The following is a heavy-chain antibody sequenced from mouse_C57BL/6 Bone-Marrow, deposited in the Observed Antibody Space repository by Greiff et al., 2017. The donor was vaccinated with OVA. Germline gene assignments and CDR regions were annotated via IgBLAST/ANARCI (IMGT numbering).Heavy chain of an antibody. CDR3: ARPQVAWFAY. CDR1: GYTFTSYW. D-gene: IGHD3-2*02. CDR2: IDPSDSYT. Sequence: QVQLQQPGAELVRPGTSVKLSCKASGYTFTSYWMHWVKQRPGQGLEWIGVIDPSDSYTNYNQKFKGKATLTVDTSSSTAYMQLSSLTSEDSAVYYCARPQVAWFAYWGQGTLVTVS. J-gene: IGHJ3*01. V-gene: IGHV1-59*01.